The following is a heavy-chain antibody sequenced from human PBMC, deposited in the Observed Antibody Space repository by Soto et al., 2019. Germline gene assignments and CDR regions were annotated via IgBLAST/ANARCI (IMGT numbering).Heavy chain of an antibody. CDR1: GGSFSGYY. J-gene: IGHJ4*02. CDR3: ARGLTGTTFYFDY. Sequence: PSETLSLTCAVYGGSFSGYYWSWIRQPPGKGLEWIGEINHSGSTNYNPSLKSRVNISVDTSKNQFSLKLSSVTAADTAVYYCARGLTGTTFYFDYWGQGTLVTVSS. V-gene: IGHV4-34*01. CDR2: INHSGST. D-gene: IGHD1-7*01.